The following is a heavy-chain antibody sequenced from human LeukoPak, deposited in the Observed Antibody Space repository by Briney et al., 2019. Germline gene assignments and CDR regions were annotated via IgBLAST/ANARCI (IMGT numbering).Heavy chain of an antibody. CDR2: INPSGGST. CDR3: ARWVTATHWFDP. D-gene: IGHD2-21*02. V-gene: IGHV1-46*01. CDR1: GYTFTSYY. Sequence: ASVKVSCKASGYTFTSYYIHWVRQAPGQGLEWMGIINPSGGSTSYAQKFQGRVTMTRDMSTSTVYMELSRLRSDDTAVYYCARWVTATHWFDPWGQGTLVTVSS. J-gene: IGHJ5*02.